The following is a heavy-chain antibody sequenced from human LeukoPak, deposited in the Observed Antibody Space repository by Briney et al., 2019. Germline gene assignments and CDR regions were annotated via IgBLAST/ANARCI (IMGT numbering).Heavy chain of an antibody. CDR1: GFIFSSYG. V-gene: IGHV3-21*01. CDR3: ARFNLAVAHDY. CDR2: ISSSSSYI. D-gene: IGHD6-19*01. J-gene: IGHJ4*02. Sequence: GGSLRLSCAASGFIFSSYGMNWVRQAPGKGLEWVSSISSSSSYIYYADSVKGRFTIARDNAKNSLYLQMNSLRAEDTAVYYCARFNLAVAHDYWGQGTLVTVSS.